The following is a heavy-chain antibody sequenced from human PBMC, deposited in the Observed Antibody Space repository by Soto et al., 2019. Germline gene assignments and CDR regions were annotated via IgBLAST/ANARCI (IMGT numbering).Heavy chain of an antibody. CDR3: ARVDTAMVNAFDI. D-gene: IGHD5-18*01. J-gene: IGHJ3*02. V-gene: IGHV3-48*03. Sequence: EVQLVESGGGLVQPGGSLRLSCAASGFTFSSYEMNWVRQAPGKGLEWVSYISSSGSTIYYADSVKGRFTISRDNAKNSLYLQMNSLRAEDTAVYYCARVDTAMVNAFDIWGQGTMVTVSS. CDR1: GFTFSSYE. CDR2: ISSSGSTI.